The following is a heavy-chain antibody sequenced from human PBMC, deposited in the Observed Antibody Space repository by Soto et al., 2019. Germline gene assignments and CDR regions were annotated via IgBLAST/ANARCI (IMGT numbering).Heavy chain of an antibody. CDR2: ISSSSSYI. D-gene: IGHD2-2*01. CDR1: GFTFSSYS. J-gene: IGHJ4*02. Sequence: GGSLRLSCAASGFTFSSYSMNWVRQAPGKGLEWVSSISSSSSYIYYADSVKGRFTISRDNAKNSLYLQMNSLRAEDTAVYYCARGAGAAMPQDFDYWGQGTLVTVSS. V-gene: IGHV3-21*01. CDR3: ARGAGAAMPQDFDY.